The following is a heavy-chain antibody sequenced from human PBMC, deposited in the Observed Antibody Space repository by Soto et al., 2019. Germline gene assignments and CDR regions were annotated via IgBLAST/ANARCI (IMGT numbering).Heavy chain of an antibody. D-gene: IGHD5-12*01. V-gene: IGHV4-30-2*01. Sequence: QLQLQESGSGLVKPSQTLSLTCAVSGGSISSGGYSWSWIRQPPGKGLEWIGYIYHSGSTYYNPSLKSRVTISLDRSTNQFSLKLSSVTAADTAVYYCARRRGFPYYYGRDVWCQGTTVTVSS. J-gene: IGHJ6*02. CDR3: ARRRGFPYYYGRDV. CDR1: GGSISSGGYS. CDR2: IYHSGST.